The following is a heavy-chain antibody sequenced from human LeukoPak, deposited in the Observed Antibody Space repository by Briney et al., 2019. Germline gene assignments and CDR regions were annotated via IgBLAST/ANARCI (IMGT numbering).Heavy chain of an antibody. CDR2: ISASGRT. CDR1: GGPISGDPHY. Sequence: PSETLSLTCTVSGGPISGDPHYWTWIRQPAGKGLEWIGHISASGRTTYNPSLKSRVTISVDTSKSQFSLRLTSVTAADTAVYYCAGANYYDSTGCYHDYWGQGTLVTVSS. D-gene: IGHD3-22*01. V-gene: IGHV4-61*09. CDR3: AGANYYDSTGCYHDY. J-gene: IGHJ4*02.